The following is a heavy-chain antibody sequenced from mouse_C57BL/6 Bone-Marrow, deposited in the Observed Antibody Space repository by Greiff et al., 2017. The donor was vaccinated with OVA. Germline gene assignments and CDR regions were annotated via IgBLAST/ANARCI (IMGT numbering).Heavy chain of an antibody. V-gene: IGHV1-50*01. CDR3: ARRNYYGSSLYAMDY. CDR2: IDPSDSYT. J-gene: IGHJ4*01. D-gene: IGHD1-1*01. CDR1: GYTFTSYW. Sequence: QVQLQQPGAELVKPGASVKLSCKASGYTFTSYWMQWVKQRPGQGLEWIGEIDPSDSYTNYNQKLKGKATLTVDTSSSTAYMQLSSLTSEDSAVYYCARRNYYGSSLYAMDYWGQGTSVTVSS.